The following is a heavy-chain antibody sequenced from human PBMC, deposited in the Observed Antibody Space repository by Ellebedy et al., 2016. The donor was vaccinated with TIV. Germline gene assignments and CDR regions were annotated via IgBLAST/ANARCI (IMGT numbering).Heavy chain of an antibody. V-gene: IGHV1-69*13. CDR1: GGTFTSYA. Sequence: AASVKVSCKPSGGTFTSYAISWARQAPGQGLEWLGGIIPILATPKYAQKFQGRVTIAADESTSTAYMDLTSLRSEDTAVYYCATDRAPDGRNWYFDLWGRGTLVTVSS. CDR3: ATDRAPDGRNWYFDL. D-gene: IGHD5-24*01. CDR2: IIPILATP. J-gene: IGHJ2*01.